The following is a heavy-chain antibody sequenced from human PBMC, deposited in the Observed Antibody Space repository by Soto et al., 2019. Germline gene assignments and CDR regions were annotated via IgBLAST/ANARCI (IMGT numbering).Heavy chain of an antibody. V-gene: IGHV3-33*01. D-gene: IGHD2-2*01. J-gene: IGHJ6*02. Sequence: QVQLVESGGGVVQPGRSLRLSRAASGFTFSSYGMHWVRQAPGKGLEWVAVIWYDGSNKYYADSVKGRFTISRDNSKNTLYLQMNSLRAEDTAVYYCARFEGYCSSTSCFRMDVWGQGTTVTVSS. CDR2: IWYDGSNK. CDR3: ARFEGYCSSTSCFRMDV. CDR1: GFTFSSYG.